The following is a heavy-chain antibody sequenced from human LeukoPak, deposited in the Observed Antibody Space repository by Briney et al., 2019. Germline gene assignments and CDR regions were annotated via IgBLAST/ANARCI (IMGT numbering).Heavy chain of an antibody. CDR2: ISGISTYI. Sequence: GGSLRLSCAASGFTFSGYSMNGVRQAPGKGLQWVSSISGISTYILYADSVKGRFTISRDNSKNTLYLEMNSLSPDDTAVYYCARGVEPLAANTLAYWGQGTLVTVSS. CDR3: ARGVEPLAANTLAY. D-gene: IGHD1-14*01. J-gene: IGHJ4*02. CDR1: GFTFSGYS. V-gene: IGHV3-21*04.